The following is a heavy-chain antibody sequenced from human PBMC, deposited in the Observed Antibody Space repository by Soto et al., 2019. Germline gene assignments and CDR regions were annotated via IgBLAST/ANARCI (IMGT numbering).Heavy chain of an antibody. CDR2: ISSSSSTI. CDR1: GFTFSSYS. J-gene: IGHJ6*02. Sequence: GGSPRLSCAASGFTFSSYSMNWVRQAPGKGLEWVSYISSSSSTIYYADSVKGRFTISRDNAKNSLYLQMNSLRDEDTAVYYCAREYDFWSGYLAQAYYYGMDVWGQGTTVTVSS. V-gene: IGHV3-48*02. CDR3: AREYDFWSGYLAQAYYYGMDV. D-gene: IGHD3-3*01.